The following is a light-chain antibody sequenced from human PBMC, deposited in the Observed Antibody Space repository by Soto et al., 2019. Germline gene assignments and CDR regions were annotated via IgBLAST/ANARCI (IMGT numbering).Light chain of an antibody. J-gene: IGKJ4*01. CDR1: QDISHY. Sequence: DIQITQSPSSLSASVGDTVTITCQASQDISHYLNWYQQKKGKALNLLIYDASNLHPGVPSRFRGSGSGTEFSFHITRLQPEDVETYYCQQLNSYPLTFGGGTKVDIK. CDR2: DAS. CDR3: QQLNSYPLT. V-gene: IGKV1-33*01.